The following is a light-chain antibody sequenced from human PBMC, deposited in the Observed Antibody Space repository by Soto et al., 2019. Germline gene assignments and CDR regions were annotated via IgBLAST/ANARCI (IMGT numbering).Light chain of an antibody. J-gene: IGKJ1*01. V-gene: IGKV1-39*01. CDR3: QQSSGSRDWA. CDR2: AAS. CDR1: QGISTF. Sequence: IQFTPSPSSLSASVGDRVTVTFPSSQGISTFLAWYQQKPGKAPKPLIYAASRLQSGVPSRFSGSGSGTDFTLTIRGLQPEDFATYYCQQSSGSRDWAFGQGTKVDIK.